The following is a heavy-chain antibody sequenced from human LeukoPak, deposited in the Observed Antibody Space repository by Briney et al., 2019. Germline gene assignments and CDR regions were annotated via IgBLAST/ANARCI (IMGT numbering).Heavy chain of an antibody. V-gene: IGHV3-30*02. CDR3: ARDNSSSSRFDY. D-gene: IGHD6-13*01. Sequence: GGSLRLSCAASGFTFSSYGMHWVRQAPGKGLEWVAFIRYDGSNKYYADSVKGRFTISRDNSKNTLYLQMNSLRAEDTAVYYCARDNSSSSRFDYWGQGTLVTVSS. J-gene: IGHJ4*02. CDR1: GFTFSSYG. CDR2: IRYDGSNK.